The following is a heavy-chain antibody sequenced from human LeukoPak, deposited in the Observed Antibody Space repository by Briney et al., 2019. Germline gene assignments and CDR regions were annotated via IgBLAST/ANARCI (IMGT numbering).Heavy chain of an antibody. CDR3: AVKRAYTFWFAD. J-gene: IGHJ4*02. CDR1: GYSISSGSY. Sequence: PSETLSLTCDVSGYSISSGSYWGWIRPPPGKGLEWIGSIYHSGSTYYEPSLKSRVTISVDTSKNQFSLNLKSVTAADTATYYCAVKRAYTFWFADWGQGTLVTVSS. V-gene: IGHV4-38-2*01. CDR2: IYHSGST. D-gene: IGHD5-18*01.